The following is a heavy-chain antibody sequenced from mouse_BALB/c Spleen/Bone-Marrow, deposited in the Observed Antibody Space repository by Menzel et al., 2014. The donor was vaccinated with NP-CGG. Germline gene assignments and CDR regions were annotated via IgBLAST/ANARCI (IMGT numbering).Heavy chain of an antibody. Sequence: QVQLQQPGAELVRPGVSVKISCKGSGYTFTDYAVHWVKQSHTKSLEWIGLISSYYGDATYNQKFKGKATMTVDKSSSTAFLELARLTSEDSAIYYCARSGKVRNAMDYWGRGTSVTVSS. CDR1: GYTFTDYA. D-gene: IGHD2-14*01. CDR3: ARSGKVRNAMDY. V-gene: IGHV1-67*01. J-gene: IGHJ4*01. CDR2: ISSYYGDA.